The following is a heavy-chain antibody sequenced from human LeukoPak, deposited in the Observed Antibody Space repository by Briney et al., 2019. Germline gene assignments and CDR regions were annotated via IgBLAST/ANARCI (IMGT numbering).Heavy chain of an antibody. CDR1: GGSFSGYY. Sequence: SETLSLTCAVYGGSFSGYYWSWIRQPPGKGLEWIGEINHSGSTNYNPSLKSRVTISVDTSKNQFSLKLSSVTAADTAVYYCARHDYDFWSGYYTTYYFDYWGQGTLVTVSS. V-gene: IGHV4-34*01. D-gene: IGHD3-3*01. J-gene: IGHJ4*02. CDR3: ARHDYDFWSGYYTTYYFDY. CDR2: INHSGST.